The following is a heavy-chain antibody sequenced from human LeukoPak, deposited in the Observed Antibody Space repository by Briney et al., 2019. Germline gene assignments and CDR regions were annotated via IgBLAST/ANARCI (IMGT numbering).Heavy chain of an antibody. Sequence: GGSLRLSCAASGFTFSSYGMHWVRQAPGKGLEYVSGLSSNGGWTCYANSVKGRFTISRDNSKNTLYLQMGSLRAEDMAVYYCARDGGYDNSGYNYFDSWGQGTLVTVSS. CDR1: GFTFSSYG. CDR3: ARDGGYDNSGYNYFDS. V-gene: IGHV3-64*01. D-gene: IGHD3-22*01. CDR2: LSSNGGWT. J-gene: IGHJ4*02.